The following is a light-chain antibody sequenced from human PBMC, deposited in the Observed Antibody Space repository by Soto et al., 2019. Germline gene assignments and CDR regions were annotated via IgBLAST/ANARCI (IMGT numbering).Light chain of an antibody. Sequence: SVLTHPASVSGSPGQSITISCTGTSSDVGGYNYVSWYQQHPGKAPKLMIYEVSNRPSGVSNRFSGSKSGNTASLTISGLEAEDEADYYCSSYTSSSTLDVFGTGTKVTV. J-gene: IGLJ1*01. CDR3: SSYTSSSTLDV. V-gene: IGLV2-14*01. CDR1: SSDVGGYNY. CDR2: EVS.